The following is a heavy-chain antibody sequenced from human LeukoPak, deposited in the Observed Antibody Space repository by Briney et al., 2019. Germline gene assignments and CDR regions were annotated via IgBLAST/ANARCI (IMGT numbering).Heavy chain of an antibody. D-gene: IGHD6-13*01. CDR2: INQDGSEK. Sequence: GGSLRLSCAASGFTFSSNWMSWVRQAPGKGLEWVANINQDGSEKYYVDSVKGRFTISRDNAKNSLYLQMNSLRAEDTTIYYCARRISSSWLLDAFDIWGQGTMVTVSS. J-gene: IGHJ3*02. CDR1: GFTFSSNW. CDR3: ARRISSSWLLDAFDI. V-gene: IGHV3-7*01.